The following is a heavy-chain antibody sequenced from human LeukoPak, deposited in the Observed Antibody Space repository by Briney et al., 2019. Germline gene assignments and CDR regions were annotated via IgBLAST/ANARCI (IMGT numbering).Heavy chain of an antibody. CDR1: GGSISSHY. V-gene: IGHV4-59*11. J-gene: IGHJ5*02. D-gene: IGHD4-17*01. CDR3: ARGGTTVTPGLLWFDP. Sequence: LETLSLTCSVSGGSISSHYWSWIRQPPGKGLECVGYIYYSGSTKYNPSLKSRVTISVDTSKNQFSLKLSSVTAADTAVYYCARGGTTVTPGLLWFDPWGQGTLVTVSS. CDR2: IYYSGST.